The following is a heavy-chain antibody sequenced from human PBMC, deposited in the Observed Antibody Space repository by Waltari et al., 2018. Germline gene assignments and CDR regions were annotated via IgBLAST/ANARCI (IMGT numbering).Heavy chain of an antibody. Sequence: QVQLQESGPGLVKPSETLSLTCAVSGYSISSGYYWGWIRPPPGQGLEWIGSIYHSGSTYYNPSLKSRVTISVDTSKNQFSLKLSSVTAADTAVYYCARAFGDYGDYIHYYYYGMDVWGQGTTVTVSS. V-gene: IGHV4-38-2*01. CDR2: IYHSGST. D-gene: IGHD4-17*01. CDR1: GYSISSGYY. CDR3: ARAFGDYGDYIHYYYYGMDV. J-gene: IGHJ6*02.